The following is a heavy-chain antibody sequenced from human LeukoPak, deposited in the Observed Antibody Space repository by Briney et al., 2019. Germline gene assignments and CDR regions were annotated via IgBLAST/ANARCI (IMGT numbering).Heavy chain of an antibody. J-gene: IGHJ3*02. V-gene: IGHV5-10-1*01. Sequence: GAALQISCKGAGYGFTSYWISWGRPMPGKGREWMGRIKPSDSYTNYSASFQGNVTISADKSISTAYLQWSSLKASDTAMYYCARNFGSTEAFEIWGQGTMVTVSS. CDR2: IKPSDSYT. D-gene: IGHD6-13*01. CDR1: GYGFTSYW. CDR3: ARNFGSTEAFEI.